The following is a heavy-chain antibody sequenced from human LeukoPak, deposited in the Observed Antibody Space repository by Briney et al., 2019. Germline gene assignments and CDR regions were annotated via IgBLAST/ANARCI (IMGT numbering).Heavy chain of an antibody. D-gene: IGHD6-6*01. Sequence: PSETLSLTCTVSGGSISSSSYYWGWIRQPPGKGLEWIGSIYYSGSTYYNPSLKSRVTISVDTSKNQFSLKLSSVTAADTAVYYCARDDDEYSPDSARFDYWGQGTLVTVSS. CDR3: ARDDDEYSPDSARFDY. V-gene: IGHV4-39*07. J-gene: IGHJ4*02. CDR2: IYYSGST. CDR1: GGSISSSSYY.